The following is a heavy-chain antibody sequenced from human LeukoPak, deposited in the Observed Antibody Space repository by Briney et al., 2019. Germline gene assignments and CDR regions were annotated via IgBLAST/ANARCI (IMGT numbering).Heavy chain of an antibody. J-gene: IGHJ6*02. D-gene: IGHD3/OR15-3a*01. CDR2: ISAYNGNT. Sequence: ASVKVSCKASGYTFTSYGISWVRQAPGQGLEWMGWISAYNGNTNYAQKLQGRVTMTTETSTSTAYMELRSLRSDDTAVYYCARGVTGYYTNFSYGMDVWGQGTTVTVSS. CDR1: GYTFTSYG. CDR3: ARGVTGYYTNFSYGMDV. V-gene: IGHV1-18*01.